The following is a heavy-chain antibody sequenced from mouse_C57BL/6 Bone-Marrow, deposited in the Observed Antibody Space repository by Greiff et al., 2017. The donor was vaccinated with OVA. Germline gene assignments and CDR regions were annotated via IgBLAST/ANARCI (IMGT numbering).Heavy chain of an antibody. CDR1: GFTFSDYY. J-gene: IGHJ2*01. V-gene: IGHV5-12*01. CDR2: ISNGGGST. Sequence: EVQLQQSGGGLVQPGGSLKLSCAASGFTFSDYYMYWVRQTPEKRLEWVAYISNGGGSTYYPDTVKGRFTISRDNAKNTLYLQMSRLKSEDTAMYYCARRGLSYYFDYWGQGTTLTVSS. CDR3: ARRGLSYYFDY. D-gene: IGHD3-1*01.